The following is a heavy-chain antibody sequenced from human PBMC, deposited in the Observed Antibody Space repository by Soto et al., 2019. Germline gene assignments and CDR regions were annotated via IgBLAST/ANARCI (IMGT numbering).Heavy chain of an antibody. V-gene: IGHV3-48*04. J-gene: IGHJ4*02. CDR3: ARAPGGVPGAHY. CDR1: GFTFSSYS. CDR2: IISSSSTI. D-gene: IGHD1-26*01. Sequence: GGSLRLSCAASGFTFSSYSMNWVRQAPGKGLEWVSYIISSSSTIYYADSVKGRFTISRDNAKNSLYLQMNSLRAEDSAVYYCARAPGGVPGAHYWGQGTLVTVSS.